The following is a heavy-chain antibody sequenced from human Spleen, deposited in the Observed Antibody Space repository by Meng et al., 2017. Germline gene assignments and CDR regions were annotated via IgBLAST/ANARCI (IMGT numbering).Heavy chain of an antibody. CDR1: GDSISSRDW. Sequence: EQGLGLVKPSGSLSLTCAVSGDSISSRDWLSWVRQAAGKGMEWIGEISQGSGRTNYNPSLKSRDTISLDKSKNQFSLNVNSVTAADTAVYYCVRNEGYSFGAWGQGTLVTVSS. V-gene: IGHV4-4*02. CDR3: VRNEGYSFGA. D-gene: IGHD2-21*01. CDR2: ISQGSGRT. J-gene: IGHJ5*02.